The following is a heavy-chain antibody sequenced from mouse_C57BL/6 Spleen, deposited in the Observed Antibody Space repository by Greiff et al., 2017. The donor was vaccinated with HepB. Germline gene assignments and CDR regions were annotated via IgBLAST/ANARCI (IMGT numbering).Heavy chain of an antibody. Sequence: EVKLQQSGPELVKPGASVKISCKASGYSFTGYYMNWVKQSPEKSLEWIGEINPSTGGTTYNQKFKAKATLTVDKSSSTAYMQLKSLTSEDSAVYYCASRPPPITTVGDYAMDYWGQGTSVTVSS. D-gene: IGHD1-1*01. CDR2: INPSTGGT. CDR1: GYSFTGYY. V-gene: IGHV1-42*01. J-gene: IGHJ4*01. CDR3: ASRPPPITTVGDYAMDY.